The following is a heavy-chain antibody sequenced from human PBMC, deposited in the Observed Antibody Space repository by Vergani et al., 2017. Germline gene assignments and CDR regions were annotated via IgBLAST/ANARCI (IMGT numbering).Heavy chain of an antibody. CDR2: ISAYNGHT. CDR3: ARDPDIVVVPAAPYYYYYYGMDV. Sequence: QVQLVQSGAEVKKPGASVKVSCKASGYTFSTYGISWVRQAPGQGLEWMGWISAYNGHTNYPEKFQGRLTMTTDTSTRTAYMELRSLRSDDTAVYYCARDPDIVVVPAAPYYYYYYGMDVWGQGTTVTVSS. V-gene: IGHV1-18*01. D-gene: IGHD2-2*01. CDR1: GYTFSTYG. J-gene: IGHJ6*02.